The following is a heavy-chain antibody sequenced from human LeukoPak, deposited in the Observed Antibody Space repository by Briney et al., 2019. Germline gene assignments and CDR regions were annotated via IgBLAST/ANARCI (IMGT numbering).Heavy chain of an antibody. D-gene: IGHD3-10*01. CDR2: IIPILGIA. V-gene: IGHV1-69*04. Sequence: SVKVSCKASGGTFSSYAISWVRQAPGQGLEWMGRIIPILGIANYAQKFQGRVTITADKSTSTAYMELSSLRSEDTAVYYCARDYYGSGSIYYYYYGMDVWGQGTTVTVSS. J-gene: IGHJ6*02. CDR1: GGTFSSYA. CDR3: ARDYYGSGSIYYYYYGMDV.